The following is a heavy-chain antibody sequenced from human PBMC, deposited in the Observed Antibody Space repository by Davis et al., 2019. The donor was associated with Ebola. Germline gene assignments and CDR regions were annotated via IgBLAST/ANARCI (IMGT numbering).Heavy chain of an antibody. Sequence: SETLSLTCAVYGGSFSGYYWSWIRQPPGKGLEWIGEINHSGSTNYNPSLKSRVTISVDTSKNQFSLKLSSVTAADTAVYYCARGGRYSYGPGYYYYYGMDVWGQGTTVTVSS. J-gene: IGHJ6*02. CDR3: ARGGRYSYGPGYYYYYGMDV. D-gene: IGHD5-18*01. CDR1: GGSFSGYY. V-gene: IGHV4-34*01. CDR2: INHSGST.